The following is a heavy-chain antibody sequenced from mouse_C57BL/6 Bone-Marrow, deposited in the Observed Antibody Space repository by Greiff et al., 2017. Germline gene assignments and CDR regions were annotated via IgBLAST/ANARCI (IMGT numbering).Heavy chain of an antibody. J-gene: IGHJ3*01. Sequence: VKLMESGPELVRPGVSVKISCKGSGYTFTDYAMHWVNQSHAKSLEWIGVISTYYGDASYNQKFKDKATMTVDNSSSTAYMELARLTSEDSAVYYCARKYDGYYPPWFAYWGQGTLVTVSA. V-gene: IGHV1-67*01. CDR3: ARKYDGYYPPWFAY. CDR1: GYTFTDYA. CDR2: ISTYYGDA. D-gene: IGHD2-3*01.